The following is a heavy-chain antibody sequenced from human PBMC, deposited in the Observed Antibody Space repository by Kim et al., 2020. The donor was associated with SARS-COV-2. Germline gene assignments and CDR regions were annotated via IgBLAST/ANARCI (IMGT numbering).Heavy chain of an antibody. Sequence: GGSLRLSCAASGFTFSSYAMHWVRQAPGKGLEWVAVIWYDGSNKYYADSVKGRFTISRDNSKNTLYLQMNSLRAEDTAVYYCAKDDCSSTSCPPGSYGMDVWGQGTTVTVSS. CDR2: IWYDGSNK. D-gene: IGHD2-2*01. V-gene: IGHV3-33*06. CDR1: GFTFSSYA. CDR3: AKDDCSSTSCPPGSYGMDV. J-gene: IGHJ6*02.